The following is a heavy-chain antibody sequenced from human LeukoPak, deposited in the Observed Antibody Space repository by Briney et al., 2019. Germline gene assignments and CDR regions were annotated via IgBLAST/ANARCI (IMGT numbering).Heavy chain of an antibody. D-gene: IGHD6-19*01. CDR1: GGSFSGYY. CDR3: ARHQYSSAWYEV. V-gene: IGHV4-59*08. J-gene: IGHJ4*02. Sequence: TSETLSLTCTVSGGSFSGYYWSWIRQPPGKGLEWIGFLYYSGSTNYNPSLRSRVTISVDTSKNQFSLKLRSVTAADTAVYYCARHQYSSAWYEVWGQGTLVSVSP. CDR2: LYYSGST.